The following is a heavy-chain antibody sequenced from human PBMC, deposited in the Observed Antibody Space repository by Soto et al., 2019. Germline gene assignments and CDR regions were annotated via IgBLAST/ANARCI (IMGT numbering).Heavy chain of an antibody. V-gene: IGHV1-24*01. CDR3: ATPTNYDFWSGLYYYYGMDV. D-gene: IGHD3-3*01. J-gene: IGHJ6*02. CDR2: FDPEDGET. CDR1: GYTLTELS. Sequence: GASVKVSCKVSGYTLTELSMHWVRQAPGKGLEWMGGFDPEDGETIYAQKFQGRVTMTEDTSTDTAYMKLSSLRSEDTAVYYCATPTNYDFWSGLYYYYGMDVWGQGTTVTVSS.